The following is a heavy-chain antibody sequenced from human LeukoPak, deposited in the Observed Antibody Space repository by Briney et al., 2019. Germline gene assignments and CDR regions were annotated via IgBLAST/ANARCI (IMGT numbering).Heavy chain of an antibody. CDR2: ITPIFGTA. V-gene: IGHV1-69*13. J-gene: IGHJ6*02. CDR1: GGTFSSYA. CDR3: ASSGIVGATMYYYNYGMDV. Sequence: ASVKVSCKASGGTFSSYAISWVRQAPGQGLEWMGGITPIFGTANYAQKFQGRVTITADESTSTAYMELSSLRSEDTAVYYCASSGIVGATMYYYNYGMDVWGQGTTVTVSS. D-gene: IGHD1-26*01.